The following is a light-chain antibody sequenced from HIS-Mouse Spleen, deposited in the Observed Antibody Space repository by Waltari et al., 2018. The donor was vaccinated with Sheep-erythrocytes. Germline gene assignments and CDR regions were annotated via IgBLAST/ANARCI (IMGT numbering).Light chain of an antibody. V-gene: IGKV1-33*01. J-gene: IGKJ4*01. CDR1: QDISNY. Sequence: DIQMTQSPSSLSASVGDRVTITCQASQDISNYLNWYQQKPGKAPKLLIYDASNLETGVPSRFSGSGSGTDFTFTISSLQPEDIATYYCQQYDNLLTFGRGTK. CDR3: QQYDNLLT. CDR2: DAS.